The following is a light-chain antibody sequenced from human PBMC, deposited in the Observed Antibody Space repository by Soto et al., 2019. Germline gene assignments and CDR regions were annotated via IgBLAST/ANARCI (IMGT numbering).Light chain of an antibody. CDR1: QSISSY. V-gene: IGKV3-15*01. CDR3: QQYRNWPRT. Sequence: EIVMTQSPATLSVSPGERATLSCRASQSISSYLAWYQQKPGQAHRLLIFGASTRATGIPARFSGSESGTEFTLTISSLQSEDFAVYYCQQYRNWPRTFGQGTKVDIK. J-gene: IGKJ1*01. CDR2: GAS.